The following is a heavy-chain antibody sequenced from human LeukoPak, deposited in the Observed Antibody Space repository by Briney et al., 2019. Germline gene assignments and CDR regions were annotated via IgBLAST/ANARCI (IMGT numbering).Heavy chain of an antibody. Sequence: SSETLSLTCTVSGASISSYYWSWIRQPPGKGPEWIGYIFYSGSTLYNPSLQSRVTISVDTSKNQFSLKLTSVTAADTAVYYCASGPYPAAGTDHQFDYWGQGTLVTVSS. V-gene: IGHV4-59*01. CDR3: ASGPYPAAGTDHQFDY. CDR1: GASISSYY. CDR2: IFYSGST. J-gene: IGHJ4*02. D-gene: IGHD6-13*01.